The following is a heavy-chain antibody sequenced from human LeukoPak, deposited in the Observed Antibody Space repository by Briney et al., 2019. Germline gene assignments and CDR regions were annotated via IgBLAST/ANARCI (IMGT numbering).Heavy chain of an antibody. D-gene: IGHD3-16*01. CDR2: IYYSGST. J-gene: IGHJ5*02. Sequence: SETLALLRTVCGGSIRSYYGSWIPQPPGKGLEWIGYIYYSGSTNYNPSLKSGVTISVGTSKNQFSLKLSSVTAADTAVYYCARVSPYGGWFDPCSQGMLVTVSS. V-gene: IGHV4-59*01. CDR3: ARVSPYGGWFDP. CDR1: GGSIRSYY.